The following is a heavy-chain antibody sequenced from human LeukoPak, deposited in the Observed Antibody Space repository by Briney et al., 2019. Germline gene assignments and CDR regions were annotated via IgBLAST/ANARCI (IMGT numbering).Heavy chain of an antibody. CDR2: ISSIGRTI. Sequence: GGSLRLSYAPSGFTFSEYYMSWIRQPPGKGLEWVSYISSIGRTIYYPHSVKGPFTISRDNAKNSLYLQMNSLRAQDMAVYYCARDIPKAYSSSSRYFDYWGQGPLVPVSS. J-gene: IGHJ4*02. CDR3: ARDIPKAYSSSSRYFDY. V-gene: IGHV3-11*01. D-gene: IGHD6-6*01. CDR1: GFTFSEYY.